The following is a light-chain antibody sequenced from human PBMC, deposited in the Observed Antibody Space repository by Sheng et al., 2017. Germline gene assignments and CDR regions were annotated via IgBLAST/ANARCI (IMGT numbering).Light chain of an antibody. CDR3: QQYNNWWT. CDR2: GAS. CDR1: QSVNSN. Sequence: EIMMTQSPATLSVSPGERATLSCRASQSVNSNLAWYQHKSGQAPRLLIYGASTRATGIPARFSGSGSGTEFTLTISSLESGDFATYYCQQYNNWWTFGQGTKLKMK. J-gene: IGKJ1*01. V-gene: IGKV3-15*01.